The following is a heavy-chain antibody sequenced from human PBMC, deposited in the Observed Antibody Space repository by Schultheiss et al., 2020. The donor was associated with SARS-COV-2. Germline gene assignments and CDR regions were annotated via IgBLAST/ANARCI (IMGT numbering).Heavy chain of an antibody. V-gene: IGHV4-34*01. CDR1: GGSFSGNY. CDR2: IYHSGST. J-gene: IGHJ4*02. D-gene: IGHD3-22*01. CDR3: ARQGAYYHDSSGYEFDY. Sequence: SETLSLTCAVYGGSFSGNYWSWIRRTPGKGLEWIGEIYHSGSTNYNPSLKSRVIISVDTSKNQYSLKLSSVTAADTAVYYCARQGAYYHDSSGYEFDYWGQGTLVTVSS.